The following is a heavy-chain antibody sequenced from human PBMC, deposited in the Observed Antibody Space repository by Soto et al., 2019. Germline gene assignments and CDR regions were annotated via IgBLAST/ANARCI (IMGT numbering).Heavy chain of an antibody. CDR2: INAGNGNT. CDR1: GYTFTSYA. CDR3: ARESGGQLWFERGYYYYGMDV. D-gene: IGHD5-18*01. V-gene: IGHV1-3*01. J-gene: IGHJ6*02. Sequence: VQLVQSGAEVKKPGASVKVSCKASGYTFTSYAMHWVRQAPGQRLEWMGWINAGNGNTKYSQKFQGRVTITRDTSASTAYMELSSLRSEDTAVYYCARESGGQLWFERGYYYYGMDVWGQGTTVTVSS.